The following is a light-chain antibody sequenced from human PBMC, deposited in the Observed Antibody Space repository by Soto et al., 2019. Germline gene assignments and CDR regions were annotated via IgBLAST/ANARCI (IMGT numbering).Light chain of an antibody. V-gene: IGKV1-39*01. J-gene: IGKJ3*01. CDR2: AAG. CDR3: QQSFSSPFT. Sequence: DIEMTQSASSLSASLGDRVSISCRASQSIGSYLNWYQQKPGKAPQLLMHAAGALESGVPSRFSGGGSGTDFTLIISSLLPEDFATSFCQQSFSSPFTFGPGTTVDL. CDR1: QSIGSY.